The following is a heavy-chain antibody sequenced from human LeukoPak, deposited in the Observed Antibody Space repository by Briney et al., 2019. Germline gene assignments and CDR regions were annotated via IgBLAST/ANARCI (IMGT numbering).Heavy chain of an antibody. CDR1: GYSFTDYY. CDR2: IDPNSGDT. J-gene: IGHJ4*02. CDR3: VKLSGVHYFDY. V-gene: IGHV1-2*02. D-gene: IGHD6-25*01. Sequence: GASVKVSCKASGYSFTDYYMHWMRQAPGQGLEWMGSIDPNSGDTNYAQEFQGRVTMTRDTSISTAYMDLRSLKSDDTAVYYCVKLSGVHYFDYWGQGTLVTVSS.